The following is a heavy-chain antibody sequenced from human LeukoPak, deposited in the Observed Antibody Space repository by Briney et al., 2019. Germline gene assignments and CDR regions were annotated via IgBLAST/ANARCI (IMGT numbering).Heavy chain of an antibody. V-gene: IGHV3-48*03. J-gene: IGHJ6*04. CDR1: GLTLRSYE. CDR2: ISRSGSTI. Sequence: PGCCQRLSHAPSGLTLRSYEMLGVRPAPGRGLEWVSYISRSGSTIYYADSAKDRFPISRDNAKNSLHPQMNSLSGEDPAVYYCADLGIAMIGGVWGKGTTVTISS. D-gene: IGHD3-10*02. CDR3: ADLGIAMIGGV.